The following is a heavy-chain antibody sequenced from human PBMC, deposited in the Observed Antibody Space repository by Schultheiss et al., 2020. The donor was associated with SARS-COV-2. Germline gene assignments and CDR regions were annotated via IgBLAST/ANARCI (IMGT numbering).Heavy chain of an antibody. CDR1: GGSISSSSYY. J-gene: IGHJ5*02. Sequence: SETLSLTCTVSGGSISSSSYYWGWIRQPPGKGLEWIGYIYYSGSTNYNPSLKSRVTMSVDTSKNQFSLKLSSVTAADTAVYYCARDFGMVRENWFDPWGQGTLVTVSS. CDR3: ARDFGMVRENWFDP. CDR2: IYYSGST. D-gene: IGHD3-10*01. V-gene: IGHV4-61*05.